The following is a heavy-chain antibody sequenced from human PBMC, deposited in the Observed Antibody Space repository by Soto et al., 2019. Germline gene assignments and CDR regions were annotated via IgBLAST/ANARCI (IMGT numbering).Heavy chain of an antibody. D-gene: IGHD3-3*01. CDR3: AHSPIPYYDFWSGYKNPLRRNFDY. J-gene: IGHJ4*02. Sequence: PSETLSLTCTVSGGSISSYYWSWIRQPPGKGLEWIGYIYYSGSTNYNPSLKSRVTISVDTSKNQVVLTMTNMDPVDTATYYCAHSPIPYYDFWSGYKNPLRRNFDYWGQGTLVTVSS. CDR2: IYYSGST. V-gene: IGHV4-59*01. CDR1: GGSISSYY.